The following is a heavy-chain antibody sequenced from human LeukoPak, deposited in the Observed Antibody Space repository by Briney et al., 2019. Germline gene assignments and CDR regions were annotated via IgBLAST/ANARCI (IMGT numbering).Heavy chain of an antibody. V-gene: IGHV4-39*01. CDR1: GGSIISSSYY. CDR2: IYYSGST. Sequence: SETLSLTCTVSGGSIISSSYYWGWIRQPPGQGLEWIGSIYYSGSTYYNPSLKSRVTISVDTSKNQFSLKLSSVTAADTAVYYCARHVRVYTHFDYWGQGTLVTVSS. J-gene: IGHJ4*02. CDR3: ARHVRVYTHFDY.